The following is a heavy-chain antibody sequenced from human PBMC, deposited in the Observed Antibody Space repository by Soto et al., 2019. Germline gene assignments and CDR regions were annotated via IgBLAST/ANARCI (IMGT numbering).Heavy chain of an antibody. V-gene: IGHV4-31*03. Sequence: SETLSLTCSVSGAALNSGNYYWSWIRQVPGKGLEWIGHIYVTGAVDYNPSLRDRITISQDTSERQFSLNLRLVTAADTAVYCCARLRIATNIFKWFDPWGQGTLVTVSS. CDR1: GAALNSGNYY. CDR3: ARLRIATNIFKWFDP. D-gene: IGHD2-21*01. CDR2: IYVTGAV. J-gene: IGHJ5*02.